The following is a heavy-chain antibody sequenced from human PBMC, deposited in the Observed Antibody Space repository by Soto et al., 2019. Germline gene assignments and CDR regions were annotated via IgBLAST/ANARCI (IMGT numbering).Heavy chain of an antibody. CDR1: GYTFTTYA. CDR2: INAGSADL. V-gene: IGHV1-3*01. CDR3: ARVGRRGYRYGHFDY. D-gene: IGHD5-18*01. J-gene: IGHJ4*02. Sequence: ASVKVSCKASGYTFTTYALHWVRQAPGQRLEWMGWINAGSADLKYSQKFQGRVTITRDTSASTVYMELSSLRSEDTAVYYCARVGRRGYRYGHFDYWGQGTLVTVSS.